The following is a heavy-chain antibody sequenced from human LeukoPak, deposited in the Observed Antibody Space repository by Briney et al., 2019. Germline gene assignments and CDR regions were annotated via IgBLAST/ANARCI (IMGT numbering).Heavy chain of an antibody. D-gene: IGHD3-10*01. CDR3: ARLRFGPDDAFDI. V-gene: IGHV3-53*01. CDR2: IYSGGST. J-gene: IGHJ3*02. Sequence: GGSLRLSCAASGFTVSSNYMSWVRQAPGKGLEWVSVIYSGGSTYYADSVKGRFTISRDNSKNTLYLQMNSLRAEDTAVYYCARLRFGPDDAFDIWGQGTMVSVSS. CDR1: GFTVSSNY.